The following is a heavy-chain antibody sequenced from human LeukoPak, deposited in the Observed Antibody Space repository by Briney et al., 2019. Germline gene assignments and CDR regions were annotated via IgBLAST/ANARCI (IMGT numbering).Heavy chain of an antibody. CDR3: ARTVPYYYDSSGYLY. J-gene: IGHJ4*02. CDR1: GGSISSSSYY. Sequence: SETLSLTCTVSGGSISSSSYYWGWIRQPPGKGLEWIGSIYYSGSTYYNPSLKSRVTISVDTSKNQFSLKLSSVTAADTAVYYCARTVPYYYDSSGYLYWGQGTLVTVSS. CDR2: IYYSGST. V-gene: IGHV4-39*07. D-gene: IGHD3-22*01.